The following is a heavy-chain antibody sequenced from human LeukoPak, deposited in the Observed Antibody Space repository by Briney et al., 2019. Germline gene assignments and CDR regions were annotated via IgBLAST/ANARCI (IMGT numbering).Heavy chain of an antibody. CDR2: INHSGST. J-gene: IGHJ5*02. Sequence: SETLSLTCAVYGGSFSGYYWSWIRQPPGKGLEWMGEINHSGSTNYNPSLKSRVTISVDTSKNQFSLKLSSVTAADTAVYYCARVKGRDIVVVPAAIAGRLNWFDPWGQGTLVTVSS. CDR3: ARVKGRDIVVVPAAIAGRLNWFDP. V-gene: IGHV4-34*01. CDR1: GGSFSGYY. D-gene: IGHD2-2*02.